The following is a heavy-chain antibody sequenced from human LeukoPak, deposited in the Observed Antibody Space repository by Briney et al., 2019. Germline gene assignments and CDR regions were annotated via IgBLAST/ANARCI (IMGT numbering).Heavy chain of an antibody. CDR2: INWNGDST. D-gene: IGHD3-10*01. CDR1: GFSFDDYG. V-gene: IGHV3-20*04. CDR3: ARELTYGSGDYYFDY. J-gene: IGHJ4*02. Sequence: PGGSLRLSCVASGFSFDDYGMMWVRQAPGKGLEWVSGINWNGDSTAYADSVKGRFTISRDNAKNSPYLQMDSLRGEDTAWYYCARELTYGSGDYYFDYWGQGTLVTVSS.